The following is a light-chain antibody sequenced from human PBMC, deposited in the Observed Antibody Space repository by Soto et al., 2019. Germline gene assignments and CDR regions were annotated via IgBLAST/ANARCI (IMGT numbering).Light chain of an antibody. CDR1: QSVSSY. CDR3: QQRSNWPST. Sequence: EIVLTQSPATLYLSPGERDTLSCRASQSVSSYLAWYQQKPGQAPRLLLYDASNRATGIPARFSGSGSGTDLALTISSLEPEDFAVYYCQQRSNWPSTFGGGTKVEVK. J-gene: IGKJ4*01. V-gene: IGKV3-11*01. CDR2: DAS.